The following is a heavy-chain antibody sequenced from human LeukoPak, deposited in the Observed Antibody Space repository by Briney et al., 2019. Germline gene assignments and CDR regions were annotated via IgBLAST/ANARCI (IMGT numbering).Heavy chain of an antibody. Sequence: ASVKVSCKASGYTFTSYYMHWVRQAPGQGLEWMGIINPSGGSTSYAQKFQGRVTMTRDMSTSTVYMELSSLRSEDTAVYYCARRPLGTAMVDYWGQGTLVTVSS. CDR2: INPSGGST. CDR1: GYTFTSYY. D-gene: IGHD5-18*01. V-gene: IGHV1-46*01. J-gene: IGHJ4*02. CDR3: ARRPLGTAMVDY.